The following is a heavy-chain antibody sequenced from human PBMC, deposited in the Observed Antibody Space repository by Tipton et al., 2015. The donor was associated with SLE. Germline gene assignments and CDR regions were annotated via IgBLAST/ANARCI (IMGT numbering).Heavy chain of an antibody. D-gene: IGHD2-2*01. V-gene: IGHV4-4*08. CDR2: IYTSGST. CDR1: GFTFSSYA. CDR3: ARAVPAAWYFDL. J-gene: IGHJ2*01. Sequence: LRLSCAASGFTFSSYAMSWVRQAPGKGLEWVGRIYTSGSTNYNPSLKSRVTISVDTSKNQFSLKLSSVTAADTAVYYCARAVPAAWYFDLWGRGTLVTVSS.